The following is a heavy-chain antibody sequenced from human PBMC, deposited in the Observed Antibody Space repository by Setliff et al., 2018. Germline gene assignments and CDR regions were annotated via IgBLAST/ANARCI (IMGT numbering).Heavy chain of an antibody. CDR2: TIPVFGTT. CDR1: GGTFSSYG. J-gene: IGHJ6*03. D-gene: IGHD2-15*01. V-gene: IGHV1-69*05. Sequence: GASVKVSCKASGGTFSSYGISWVRQAPGQGREWMGGTIPVFGTTDYAQKFQGRVTIMTDESTSTAYMELSSLTSEDTAVYYCVRGGVHTWWSTDYHYYRDVWGRGTTVTVSS. CDR3: VRGGVHTWWSTDYHYYRDV.